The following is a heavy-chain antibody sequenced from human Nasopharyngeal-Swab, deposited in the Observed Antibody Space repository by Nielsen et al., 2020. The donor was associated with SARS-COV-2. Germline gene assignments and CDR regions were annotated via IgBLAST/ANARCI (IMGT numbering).Heavy chain of an antibody. J-gene: IGHJ6*02. CDR1: GFTFSDYY. V-gene: IGHV3-11*06. D-gene: IGHD6-13*01. CDR2: ISSSSSYV. Sequence: GESLKISCAASGFTFSDYYMSWIRQAPGKGLEWVSSISSSSSYVYYADSVKGRFTISRDNAKNSLYLQMNSLRAEDTAVYYCARGVDSSSWYFPYYYYGMDVWGQGTTVTVSS. CDR3: ARGVDSSSWYFPYYYYGMDV.